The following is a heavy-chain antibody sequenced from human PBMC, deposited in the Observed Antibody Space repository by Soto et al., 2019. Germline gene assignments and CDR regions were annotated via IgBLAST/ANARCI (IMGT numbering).Heavy chain of an antibody. CDR1: GGTFSSYA. V-gene: IGHV1-69*13. CDR3: AREGLDRSSLIRYWFDP. Sequence: ASVKVSCKASGGTFSSYAISWVRQAPGQGLEWMGGIIPIFGTANYAQKFQGRVTITADESTSTAYMELSSLRSEDTAVYYCAREGLDRSSLIRYWFDPWGQGTLVTVSS. CDR2: IIPIFGTA. J-gene: IGHJ5*02. D-gene: IGHD6-6*01.